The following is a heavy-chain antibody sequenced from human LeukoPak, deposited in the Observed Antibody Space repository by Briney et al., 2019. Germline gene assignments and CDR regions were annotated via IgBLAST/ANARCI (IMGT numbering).Heavy chain of an antibody. Sequence: SENLSLTCTVSGYSISSTYYWGWIRQPPGKGLQWIGSIYYSGTTYYNPSLKSRVTMSVDTSKNQFSLKLSSVTVADTAVYYCARSYCGGDCYSLGWFDPWGQGALVTVSS. CDR1: GYSISSTYY. V-gene: IGHV4-38-2*02. J-gene: IGHJ5*02. CDR3: ARSYCGGDCYSLGWFDP. CDR2: IYYSGTT. D-gene: IGHD2-21*01.